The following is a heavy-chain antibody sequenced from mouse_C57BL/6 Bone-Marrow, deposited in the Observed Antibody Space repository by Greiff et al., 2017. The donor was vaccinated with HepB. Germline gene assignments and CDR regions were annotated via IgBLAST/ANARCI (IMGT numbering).Heavy chain of an antibody. D-gene: IGHD1-1*01. CDR2: ISTYYGDA. J-gene: IGHJ3*01. V-gene: IGHV1-67*01. CDR3: GFITTVVEGAWFAY. Sequence: VKLQQSGPELVRPGVSVKISCKGSGYTFTDYAMHWVKQSHAKSLEWIGVISTYYGDASYNQKFKDKATMTVDKSSSTAYMELARLTSEDSAVYYCGFITTVVEGAWFAYWGQGTLVTVSA. CDR1: GYTFTDYA.